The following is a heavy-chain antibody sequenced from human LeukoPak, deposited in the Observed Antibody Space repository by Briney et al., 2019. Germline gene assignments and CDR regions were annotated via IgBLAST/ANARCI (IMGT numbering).Heavy chain of an antibody. CDR1: GFTFSSYE. J-gene: IGHJ5*02. D-gene: IGHD4-17*01. CDR3: ARTTTVTPKWFDP. CDR2: ISSSSSYI. V-gene: IGHV3-21*01. Sequence: PGGSLRLSCAASGFTFSSYEMNWVRQAPGKGLEWVSSISSSSSYIYYADSVKGRFTISRDNAKNSLYLQMNSLRAEDTAVYYCARTTTVTPKWFDPWGQGTLVTVSS.